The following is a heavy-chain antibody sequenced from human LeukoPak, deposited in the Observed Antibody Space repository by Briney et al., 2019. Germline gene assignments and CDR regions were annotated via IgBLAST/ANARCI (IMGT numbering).Heavy chain of an antibody. J-gene: IGHJ4*02. D-gene: IGHD2-15*01. CDR1: GYTFTSYA. V-gene: IGHV1-3*01. CDR3: ARMLKGSTYYFDY. Sequence: GASVKVSSKASGYTFTSYAMHWVRQAPGQRLEWMGWINAGNGNTKYSQKFQGRVTITRDTSASTAYMELSSLRSEDTAVYYCARMLKGSTYYFDYWGQGTLVTVSS. CDR2: INAGNGNT.